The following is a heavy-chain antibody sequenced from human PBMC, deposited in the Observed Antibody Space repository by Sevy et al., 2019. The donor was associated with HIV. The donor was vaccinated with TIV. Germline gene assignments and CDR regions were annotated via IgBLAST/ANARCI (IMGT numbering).Heavy chain of an antibody. Sequence: SETLSLTCTVSGGSISSYYWSWIRQPPWKGLEWIGYIYYSGSTNYNPSLKSRVTISVDTSKNQFSLKLSSVTAADTAVYYCARDADFWSGYYHYNWFDPWGQGTLVTVSS. CDR1: GGSISSYY. CDR2: IYYSGST. D-gene: IGHD3-3*01. CDR3: ARDADFWSGYYHYNWFDP. J-gene: IGHJ5*02. V-gene: IGHV4-59*01.